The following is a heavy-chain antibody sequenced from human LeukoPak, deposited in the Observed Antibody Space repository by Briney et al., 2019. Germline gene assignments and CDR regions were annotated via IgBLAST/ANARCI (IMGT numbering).Heavy chain of an antibody. D-gene: IGHD5-24*01. V-gene: IGHV4-4*02. CDR1: GGSISSSNW. CDR3: ARGGGDGYSDSAFDI. Sequence: SETLSLTCAVSGGSISSSNWWNWVRRPPGKGLEWVGEIYHSGSTNYNPSLKSRVTISVDKSKNQFSLKLSSVTAADTAVYYCARGGGDGYSDSAFDIWGQGTMVTVSS. CDR2: IYHSGST. J-gene: IGHJ3*02.